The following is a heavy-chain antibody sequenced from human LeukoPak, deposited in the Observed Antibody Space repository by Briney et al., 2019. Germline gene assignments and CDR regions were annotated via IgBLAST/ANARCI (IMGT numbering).Heavy chain of an antibody. CDR3: AKWAARGNGLPRSHLDD. V-gene: IGHV3-23*01. D-gene: IGHD4-23*01. CDR1: GFTFSSYA. CDR2: ISGSGRTT. Sequence: LSGGSLRLSCAASGFTFSSYAMSWVRQAPGKGLECVSVISGSGRTTDYADSVKGRFTISRDNSKDTLYLHLNSLRAEDTALYYCAKWAARGNGLPRSHLDDWGQGTLVTVSS. J-gene: IGHJ4*02.